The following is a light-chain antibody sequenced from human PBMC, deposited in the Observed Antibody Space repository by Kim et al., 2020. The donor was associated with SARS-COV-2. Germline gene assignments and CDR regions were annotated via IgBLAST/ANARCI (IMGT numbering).Light chain of an antibody. CDR1: QSVSSYY. J-gene: IGKJ2*01. CDR2: GAS. CDR3: QQYGGTPYT. V-gene: IGKV3-20*01. Sequence: ETVLTQSPGTLSLSPGERATLSCRASQSVSSYYLAWYQQKPGQAPRLLIYGASSRATGIPDRFSGSGSGTDFALTISRLEPEDFAVYYCQQYGGTPYTFGQGTKLEI.